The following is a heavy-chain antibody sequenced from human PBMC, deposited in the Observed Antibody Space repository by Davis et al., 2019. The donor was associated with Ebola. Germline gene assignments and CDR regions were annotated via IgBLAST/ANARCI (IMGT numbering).Heavy chain of an antibody. CDR3: ARVSSAAGVDY. CDR1: GGSISSYY. Sequence: SETLSLTCTVSGGSISSYYRRWIRQPPGKGLEWIGYIYYSGSTNYNPSLKSRVTISVDTSKNQFSLKLSSVTAADTAVYYCARVSSAAGVDYWGQGTLVTVSS. J-gene: IGHJ4*02. D-gene: IGHD6-13*01. CDR2: IYYSGST. V-gene: IGHV4-59*01.